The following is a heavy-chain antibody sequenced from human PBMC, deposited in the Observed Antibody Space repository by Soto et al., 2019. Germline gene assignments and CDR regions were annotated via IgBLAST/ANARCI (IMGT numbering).Heavy chain of an antibody. CDR2: IYSGGST. Sequence: GGSLRLSCAASGFTVSSNYMSWVRQAPGKGLEWVSVIYSGGSTYYADSVKGRFTISRDNSKNTLYLQMNSLRAEDTAVYYCARDRYFGGSYYYGMDVWGQGTTVTVSS. J-gene: IGHJ6*02. CDR1: GFTVSSNY. V-gene: IGHV3-53*01. D-gene: IGHD2-21*01. CDR3: ARDRYFGGSYYYGMDV.